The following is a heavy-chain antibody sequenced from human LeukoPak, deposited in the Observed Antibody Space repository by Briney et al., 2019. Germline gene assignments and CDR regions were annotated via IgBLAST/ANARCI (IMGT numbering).Heavy chain of an antibody. CDR2: IYYSGST. J-gene: IGHJ4*02. D-gene: IGHD3-10*01. V-gene: IGHV4-61*01. CDR1: GGSVSSGSYY. Sequence: SETLSLTCTVSGGSVSSGSYYWSWIRQPPGKGLEWIGYIYYSGSTNYNPSLKSRVTISVDTSKNQFSLKLSSVTAADTAVYYCAREKMGYYGSGSYYDYWGQGTLVTVSS. CDR3: AREKMGYYGSGSYYDY.